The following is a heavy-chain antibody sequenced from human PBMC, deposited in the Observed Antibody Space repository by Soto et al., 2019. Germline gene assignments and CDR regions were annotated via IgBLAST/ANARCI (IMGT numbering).Heavy chain of an antibody. Sequence: SVKVSCKASGGTFSSYAISWVRQAPGQGLEWMGGIIPIFGTANYAQKLQGRVTITADESTSTAYMELSSLISEDTAVDDCARDLISSPLGYWGQGTLVTVSS. J-gene: IGHJ4*02. V-gene: IGHV1-69*13. CDR3: ARDLISSPLGY. CDR1: GGTFSSYA. CDR2: IIPIFGTA. D-gene: IGHD2-8*01.